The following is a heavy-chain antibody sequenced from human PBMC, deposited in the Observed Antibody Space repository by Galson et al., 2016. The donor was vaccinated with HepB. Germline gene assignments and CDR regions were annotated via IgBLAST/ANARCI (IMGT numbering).Heavy chain of an antibody. D-gene: IGHD3-9*01. CDR2: INIGGDST. Sequence: SLRLSCAASGFTFSNYAMSWVRQAPGKGLEWVSSINIGGDSTYYADSVKGRFTISRDNSKNTLYLQMNSLRAEDTAVYYCAKEGRDILTGYYNGDAFDIWGQGTMVTVSS. V-gene: IGHV3-23*01. J-gene: IGHJ3*02. CDR1: GFTFSNYA. CDR3: AKEGRDILTGYYNGDAFDI.